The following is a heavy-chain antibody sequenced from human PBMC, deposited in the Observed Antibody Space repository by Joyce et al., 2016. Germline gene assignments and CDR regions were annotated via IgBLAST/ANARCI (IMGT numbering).Heavy chain of an antibody. V-gene: IGHV3-33*01. CDR3: AREADLHFDF. CDR2: TWSDGNVK. CDR1: GFTFTNYG. Sequence: QVQMVESGGGVVQTGTSLRLSCAASGFTFTNYGMHWVRQAPGKGLEWVEVTWSDGNVKYYSDSVKGRFTISRDNSNNTLYLEMHSLRAEDTALYYCAREADLHFDFWGQGTLVIVSS. J-gene: IGHJ4*02.